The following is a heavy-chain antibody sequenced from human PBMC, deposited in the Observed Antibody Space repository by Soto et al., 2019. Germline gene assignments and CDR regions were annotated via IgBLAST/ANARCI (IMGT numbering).Heavy chain of an antibody. CDR3: ARVEWLRYWAYYYYGMDV. Sequence: ETLSLTCAVYGGSFSGYYWSWIRQPPGKGLEWIGEINHSGSTNYNPSLKSRVTISVDTSKNQFSLKLSSVTAAGTAVYYCARVEWLRYWAYYYYGMDVWGQGTTVT. CDR1: GGSFSGYY. D-gene: IGHD5-12*01. J-gene: IGHJ6*02. V-gene: IGHV4-34*01. CDR2: INHSGST.